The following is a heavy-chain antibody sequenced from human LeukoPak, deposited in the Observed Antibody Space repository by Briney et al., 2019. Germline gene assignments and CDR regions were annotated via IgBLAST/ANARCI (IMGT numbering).Heavy chain of an antibody. CDR3: ARDWYSSGWYNGWFDP. J-gene: IGHJ5*02. D-gene: IGHD6-19*01. V-gene: IGHV4-61*02. CDR2: IYTSGST. CDR1: GGSISSSSYY. Sequence: PSETLSLTCTVSGGSISSSSYYWGWIRQPPGKGLEWIGRIYTSGSTNYNPSLKSRVTISVDTSKNQFSLKLSSVTAADTAVYYCARDWYSSGWYNGWFDPWGQGTLVTVSS.